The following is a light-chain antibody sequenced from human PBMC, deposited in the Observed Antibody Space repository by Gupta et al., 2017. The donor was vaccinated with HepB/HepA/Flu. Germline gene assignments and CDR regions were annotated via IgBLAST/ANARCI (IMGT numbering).Light chain of an antibody. CDR1: QSVGTA. Sequence: IVMTQSPATLSVSPGERVTLSCRASQSVGTALAWYQQKPGQAPTFLIYGASTRATSIPARFSGSGSGTEFTLTISSLQSEDFAVYYCQQYYERPRTFGQGTKVEIK. V-gene: IGKV3-15*01. CDR3: QQYYERPRT. CDR2: GAS. J-gene: IGKJ1*01.